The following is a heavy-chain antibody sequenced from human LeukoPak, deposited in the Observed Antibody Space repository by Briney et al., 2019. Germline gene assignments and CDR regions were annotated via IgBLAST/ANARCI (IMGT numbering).Heavy chain of an antibody. D-gene: IGHD6-19*01. J-gene: IGHJ4*02. Sequence: PSETLSLTCTVAGGSISSSSYYWGWIRQLPGKGLEWIGSIYYSGSTYYNPSLKSRVTISVDTSKNQFSLKLSSVTAADTAVYYCARFRGSGWYYFDYWGQGTPVSVSS. CDR3: ARFRGSGWYYFDY. V-gene: IGHV4-39*07. CDR2: IYYSGST. CDR1: GGSISSSSYY.